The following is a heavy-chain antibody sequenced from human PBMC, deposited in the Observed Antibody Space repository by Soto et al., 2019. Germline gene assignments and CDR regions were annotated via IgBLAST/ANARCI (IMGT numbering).Heavy chain of an antibody. CDR1: GYSFTSYG. Sequence: QVQLVQSGGEVKKPGASVKVSCKASGYSFTSYGISWVRQAPGQGLEWMGWISTYNGNTNYAQKVQGRATMTTDTSTSTAYMEPRSLRSDDTAVYYCARASGDYGLSEYFQHWGQGTLVTVSS. D-gene: IGHD4-17*01. V-gene: IGHV1-18*01. CDR3: ARASGDYGLSEYFQH. CDR2: ISTYNGNT. J-gene: IGHJ1*01.